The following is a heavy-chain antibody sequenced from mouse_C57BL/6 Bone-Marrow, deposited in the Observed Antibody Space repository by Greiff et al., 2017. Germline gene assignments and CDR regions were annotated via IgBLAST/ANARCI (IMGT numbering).Heavy chain of an antibody. CDR2: IYPGDGDT. CDR3: ARENYYGSKGY. J-gene: IGHJ2*01. CDR1: GYAFSSSW. V-gene: IGHV1-82*01. Sequence: LEESGPELVKPGASVKISCKASGYAFSSSWMNWVKQRPGKGLEWIGRIYPGDGDTNYNGKFKGKATLTADKSSSTAYMPLSSLTSEDSAVYFCARENYYGSKGYWGQGTTLTVSS. D-gene: IGHD1-1*01.